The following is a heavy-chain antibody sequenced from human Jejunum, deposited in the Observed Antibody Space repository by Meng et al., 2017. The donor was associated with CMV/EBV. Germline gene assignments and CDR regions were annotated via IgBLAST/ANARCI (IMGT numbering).Heavy chain of an antibody. CDR3: AREYGSGYPPEY. Sequence: CTVSGGSISSGGYYWNWIRQHPGKGLEWIGSIYYTGGTYYNPPLKSRISMSVDTSKNQFSLKLTSVTAADTAVYYCAREYGSGYPPEYWGQGTLVTVSS. J-gene: IGHJ1*01. D-gene: IGHD3-10*01. CDR1: GGSISSGGYY. V-gene: IGHV4-31*03. CDR2: IYYTGGT.